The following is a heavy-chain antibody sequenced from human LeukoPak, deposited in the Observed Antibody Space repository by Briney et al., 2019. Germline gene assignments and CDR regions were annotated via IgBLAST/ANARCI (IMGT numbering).Heavy chain of an antibody. D-gene: IGHD6-13*01. V-gene: IGHV1-18*01. CDR3: ARVYSSSWYGRGPFDY. CDR2: IGAYNGNT. J-gene: IGHJ4*02. Sequence: RASVKVSCKASGYSFTDKYMHWVRQAPGQGLEWMGWIGAYNGNTNYAQKLQGRVTMTTDTSTSTAYMELRSLRSDDTAVYYCARVYSSSWYGRGPFDYWGQGTLVTVSS. CDR1: GYSFTDKY.